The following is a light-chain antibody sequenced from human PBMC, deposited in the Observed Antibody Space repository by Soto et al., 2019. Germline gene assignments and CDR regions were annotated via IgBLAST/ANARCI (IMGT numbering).Light chain of an antibody. V-gene: IGKV2-30*02. Sequence: DVGVTQSPLALPVTLGQPSSISCRSSQSLVHSDGNTYLNLFQQSSGQSPRRLIYRVSNRDSGVPDRFSGSGEGAIFTLSISRVGAEDVGIYYSMQGTHWHRTFSQGTKVDIK. CDR1: QSLVHSDGNTY. CDR3: MQGTHWHRT. J-gene: IGKJ1*01. CDR2: RVS.